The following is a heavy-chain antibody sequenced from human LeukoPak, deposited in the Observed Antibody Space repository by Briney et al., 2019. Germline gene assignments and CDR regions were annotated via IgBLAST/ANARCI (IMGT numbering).Heavy chain of an antibody. CDR2: IIPIFGTA. CDR1: GGTFSSYA. D-gene: IGHD3-22*01. Sequence: SVKVSCKAPGGTFSSYAISWVRQAPGQGLEWMGGIIPIFGTANYAQKFQGRVTITADESTSTAYMELSSLRSEDTAVYYCARVYYDSSGFDYWGQGTLVTVSS. V-gene: IGHV1-69*13. J-gene: IGHJ4*02. CDR3: ARVYYDSSGFDY.